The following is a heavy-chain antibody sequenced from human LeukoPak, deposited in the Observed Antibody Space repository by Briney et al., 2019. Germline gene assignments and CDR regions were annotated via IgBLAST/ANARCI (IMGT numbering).Heavy chain of an antibody. CDR3: AKGARGDTVTSIVGLNWFDP. Sequence: GGSLRLSCAASGITFRSYGMHWVRQAPGKGLEWVADISYDGSHKYYADSVKGRFSISRDNSKNTLYLQMNSLRADDTAVYYCAKGARGDTVTSIVGLNWFDPWGQGTLVTVSS. CDR1: GITFRSYG. CDR2: ISYDGSHK. D-gene: IGHD4-17*01. V-gene: IGHV3-30*18. J-gene: IGHJ5*02.